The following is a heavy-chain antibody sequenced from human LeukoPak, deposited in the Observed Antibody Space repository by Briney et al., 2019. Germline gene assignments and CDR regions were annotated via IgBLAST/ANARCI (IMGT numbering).Heavy chain of an antibody. Sequence: GESLKISCKGSGYIFTNYWIAWVRQMPGKGLEWMGIINPVNSDTTYSPSFRDQVTMSVDKSIETAYLQWSSLEASDTAIYYCARHDLPVGCTSSSCPYGSWFDPWGRGTQVTVSP. D-gene: IGHD2-2*01. J-gene: IGHJ5*02. CDR3: ARHDLPVGCTSSSCPYGSWFDP. CDR1: GYIFTNYW. CDR2: INPVNSDT. V-gene: IGHV5-51*01.